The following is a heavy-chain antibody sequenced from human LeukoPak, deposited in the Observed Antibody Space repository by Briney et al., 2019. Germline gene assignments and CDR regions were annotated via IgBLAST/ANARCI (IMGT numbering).Heavy chain of an antibody. V-gene: IGHV4-39*02. J-gene: IGHJ4*02. CDR3: ARDFGDYRVDY. Sequence: SETLSLTCTVSGDSISSSSYYWGWIRQPPGKGLEWIGSIYYTRSTYYNPSLKSRVTISIDTSKNQFSLNLNSVTAADTAVYYCARDFGDYRVDYWGQGTLVTVSS. D-gene: IGHD4-17*01. CDR1: GDSISSSSYY. CDR2: IYYTRST.